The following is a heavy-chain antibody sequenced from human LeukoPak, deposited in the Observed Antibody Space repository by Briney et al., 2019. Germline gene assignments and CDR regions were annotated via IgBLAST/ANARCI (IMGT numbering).Heavy chain of an antibody. CDR3: ARDGIAAAGMGVDP. Sequence: SQTLSLTCTVSGGSISSGGYYWSWIRQHPGKGLEWIGYIYYSGSTYYNPSLKSRVTISVDTSKDQFSLKLSSATAADTAVYYCARDGIAAAGMGVDPWGQGTLVTVSS. CDR1: GGSISSGGYY. V-gene: IGHV4-31*03. J-gene: IGHJ5*02. D-gene: IGHD6-13*01. CDR2: IYYSGST.